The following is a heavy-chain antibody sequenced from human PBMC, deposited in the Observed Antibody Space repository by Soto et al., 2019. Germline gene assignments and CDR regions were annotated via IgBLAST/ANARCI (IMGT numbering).Heavy chain of an antibody. CDR2: IYPGDYDT. J-gene: IGHJ2*01. CDR3: AKTYCSGGHCHSFDL. Sequence: EVQLVQSGAEVKKSGESLKISCKGSGYSFLDYWIGWMRQMPGKALEWMGCIYPGDYDTRYSPSFQGQVTISADKSITTAYLQWSSLKASDTAIYYCAKTYCSGGHCHSFDLWGRGTLVTVSS. D-gene: IGHD2-15*01. CDR1: GYSFLDYW. V-gene: IGHV5-51*03.